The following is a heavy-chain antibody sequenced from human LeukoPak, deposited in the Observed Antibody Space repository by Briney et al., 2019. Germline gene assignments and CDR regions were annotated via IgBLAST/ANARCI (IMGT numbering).Heavy chain of an antibody. D-gene: IGHD2-15*01. Sequence: SVKVSCKASGGTFSSYATSWVRQAPGQGLEWMGGIIPIFGTANYAQKFQGRVTITADESTSTAYMELSSLRSEGTAVYYCARGCSGGSCLGGYNWFDPWGQGTLVTVSS. CDR1: GGTFSSYA. V-gene: IGHV1-69*13. CDR3: ARGCSGGSCLGGYNWFDP. CDR2: IIPIFGTA. J-gene: IGHJ5*02.